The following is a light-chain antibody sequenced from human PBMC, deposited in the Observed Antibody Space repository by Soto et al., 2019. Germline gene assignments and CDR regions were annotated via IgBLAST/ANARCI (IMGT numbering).Light chain of an antibody. CDR3: AAWDDSLNGPV. CDR2: SNT. J-gene: IGLJ2*01. Sequence: QSVLTQPPSASGTPGQRVTISCSGTSSSIGSNTVNWYQQLPGTAPKLFIFSNTQRPSGVPDRFSGSKSGTSASLAISGLQSEDEADYYCAAWDDSLNGPVFGGGTKVTVL. CDR1: SSSIGSNT. V-gene: IGLV1-44*01.